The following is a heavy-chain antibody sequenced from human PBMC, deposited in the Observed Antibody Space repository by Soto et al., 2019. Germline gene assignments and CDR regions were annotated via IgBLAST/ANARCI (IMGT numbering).Heavy chain of an antibody. D-gene: IGHD1-26*01. V-gene: IGHV4-59*01. CDR2: IYYSGST. CDR3: TRGGAPYKTLH. CDR1: GGSISSYY. Sequence: SETLSLTCTVSGGSISSYYWSWFRQPPGKGLEWIGYIYYSGSTNYNPSLKSRVTISVDTSKNQFSLKLTSVNTADAAIYYCTRGGAPYKTLHWGQGTLVTVFS. J-gene: IGHJ4*02.